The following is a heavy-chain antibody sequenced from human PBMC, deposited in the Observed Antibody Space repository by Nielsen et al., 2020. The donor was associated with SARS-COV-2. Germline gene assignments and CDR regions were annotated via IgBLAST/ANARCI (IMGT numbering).Heavy chain of an antibody. CDR1: GGSFSGYY. V-gene: IGHV4-34*01. CDR2: INHSGST. J-gene: IGHJ5*02. Sequence: SETLSLTCAVYGGSFSGYYWSWIRQPPGKGLEWIGEINHSGSTNYNPSLKSRVTISVDTSKNQFSLKLSSVTAADTAVYYCARRRYCSGGSCYNNWFDPWGQGTLVTVSS. CDR3: ARRRYCSGGSCYNNWFDP. D-gene: IGHD2-15*01.